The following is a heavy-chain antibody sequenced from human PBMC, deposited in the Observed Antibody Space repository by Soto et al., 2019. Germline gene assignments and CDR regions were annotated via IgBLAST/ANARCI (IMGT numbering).Heavy chain of an antibody. J-gene: IGHJ4*02. Sequence: GGSLRLSCAASGFTLSSHWMSWVRQAPGKGLEWVANIREDGSEKYYVDSVKGRFTISRDNAKNSLYLQMNSLRVEDTAVYYCARDLRGYSYGPVDYWGQGTLVTVSS. CDR3: ARDLRGYSYGPVDY. CDR1: GFTLSSHW. CDR2: IREDGSEK. V-gene: IGHV3-7*01. D-gene: IGHD5-18*01.